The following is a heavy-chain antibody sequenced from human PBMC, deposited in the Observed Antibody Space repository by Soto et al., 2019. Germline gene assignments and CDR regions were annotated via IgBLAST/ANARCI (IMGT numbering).Heavy chain of an antibody. V-gene: IGHV1-18*04. Sequence: ASVKVSCKASGYTFTRYGITWVRQAPGQGLEWMGWINAYNGNTNYAQKLQVRVSMTTDTSMSTAYMELRSLRYDDTAVYYCARASSSEYYYYGMDVWGQGTTVTVSS. D-gene: IGHD6-13*01. CDR2: INAYNGNT. CDR1: GYTFTRYG. CDR3: ARASSSEYYYYGMDV. J-gene: IGHJ6*02.